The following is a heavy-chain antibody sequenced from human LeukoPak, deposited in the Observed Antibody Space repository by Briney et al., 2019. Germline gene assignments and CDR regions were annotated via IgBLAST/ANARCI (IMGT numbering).Heavy chain of an antibody. CDR2: IYYSGST. J-gene: IGHJ4*02. Sequence: PSETLSLTCTVSGGSISSYYWSWIRQPPGKGLQWIGYIYYSGSTNYNPSLKSRVTISVDTSKNQFSLKLSSVTAADTAVYYCARGRATRYYYDSSGYYYYFDYWGQGTLVTVSS. V-gene: IGHV4-59*01. CDR3: ARGRATRYYYDSSGYYYYFDY. CDR1: GGSISSYY. D-gene: IGHD3-22*01.